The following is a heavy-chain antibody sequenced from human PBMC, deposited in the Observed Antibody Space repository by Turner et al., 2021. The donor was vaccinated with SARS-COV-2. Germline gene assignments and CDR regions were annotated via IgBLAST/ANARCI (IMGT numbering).Heavy chain of an antibody. CDR3: AGDVGYCSSTSCYTGSHFDY. CDR2: SNAGNGKT. CDR1: GYTFTSYA. Sequence: QVQLVQSGAEVKKPGASVKVSCKASGYTFTSYAMHWVRQAPGQRLEWIGWSNAGNGKTKYAQKFQGRVTITRDTSASTAYMELSSLRSEDTAVYYCAGDVGYCSSTSCYTGSHFDYWGQGTLVTVSS. D-gene: IGHD2-2*02. V-gene: IGHV1-3*01. J-gene: IGHJ4*02.